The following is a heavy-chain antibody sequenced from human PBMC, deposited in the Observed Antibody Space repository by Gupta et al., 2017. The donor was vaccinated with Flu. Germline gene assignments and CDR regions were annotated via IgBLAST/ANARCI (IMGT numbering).Heavy chain of an antibody. J-gene: IGHJ4*02. CDR3: ARDGGYSSSWYLPPFDY. CDR2: IYSGGST. CDR1: GFTVSSNY. D-gene: IGHD6-13*01. V-gene: IGHV3-53*04. Sequence: EVQLVESGGGLVQPGGSLRLSCAASGFTVSSNYMSWVRQAPGKGLEWVSVIYSGGSTYYADSVKGRFTISRHNSKNTLYLQMNSLRAEDTAVYYCARDGGYSSSWYLPPFDYWGQGTLVTVSS.